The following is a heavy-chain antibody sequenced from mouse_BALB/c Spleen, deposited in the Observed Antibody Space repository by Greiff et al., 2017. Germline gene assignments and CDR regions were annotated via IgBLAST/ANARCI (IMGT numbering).Heavy chain of an antibody. Sequence: DVHLVESGGDLVKPGGSLKLSCAASGFTFSSYGMSWVRQTPDKRLEWVATISSGGSYTYYPDSVKGRFTISRDNAKNTLYLQMSSLKSEDTAMYYCARAGDGGSYWYFDVWGAGTTVTVSS. J-gene: IGHJ1*01. CDR1: GFTFSSYG. V-gene: IGHV5-6*01. CDR2: ISSGGSYT. CDR3: ARAGDGGSYWYFDV. D-gene: IGHD3-3*01.